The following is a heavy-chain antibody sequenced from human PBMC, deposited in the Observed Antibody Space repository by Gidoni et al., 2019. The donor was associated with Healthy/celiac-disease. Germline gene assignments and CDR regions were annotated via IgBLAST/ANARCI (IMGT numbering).Heavy chain of an antibody. Sequence: EVQLVESGGGLVKPGWSLRLSCAASGFTFSSYSMNWVRQAPGKGLEWVSSISSSSSYIYYADSVKGRFTISRDNAKNSLYLQMNSLRAEDTAVYYCARDQAHVWGSYPIGWGQGTLVTVSS. CDR2: ISSSSSYI. J-gene: IGHJ4*02. V-gene: IGHV3-21*01. D-gene: IGHD3-16*02. CDR1: GFTFSSYS. CDR3: ARDQAHVWGSYPIG.